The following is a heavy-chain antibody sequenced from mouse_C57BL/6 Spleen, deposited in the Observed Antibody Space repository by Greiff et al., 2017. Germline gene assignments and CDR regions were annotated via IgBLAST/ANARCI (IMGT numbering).Heavy chain of an antibody. V-gene: IGHV1-54*01. CDR2: INPGSGGT. CDR3: ARFVTTVVAKGYYAMDY. Sequence: QVQLKQSGAELVRPGTSVKVSCKASGYAFTNYLIEWVKQRPGQGLEWIGVINPGSGGTNYNEKFKGKATLTADKSSSTAYMQLSSLTSEDSAVYFCARFVTTVVAKGYYAMDYWGQGTSVTVSS. CDR1: GYAFTNYL. J-gene: IGHJ4*01. D-gene: IGHD1-1*01.